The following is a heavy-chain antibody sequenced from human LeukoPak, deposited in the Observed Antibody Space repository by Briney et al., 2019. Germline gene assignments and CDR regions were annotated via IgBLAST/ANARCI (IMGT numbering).Heavy chain of an antibody. CDR1: GFTFSNYG. V-gene: IGHV3-30*03. CDR2: ISYDGSNK. Sequence: GGSLRLSCAASGFTFSNYGMHWVRQAPGKGLEWVAVISYDGSNKYYADSVKGRFTISIDNSKNTLYLQMNSLRAEDTAVYYCARGKAGPEHAFDIWGQGTMVTVSS. J-gene: IGHJ3*02. CDR3: ARGKAGPEHAFDI.